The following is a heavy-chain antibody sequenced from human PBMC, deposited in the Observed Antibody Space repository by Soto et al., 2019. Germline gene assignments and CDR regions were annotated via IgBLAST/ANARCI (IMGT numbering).Heavy chain of an antibody. Sequence: SETLSLTCTVSGGSISTYYWSWIRQPPGKGLEWIGYIYYSGSTNYNPSLKSRVTISLDTSKNQFSLRLSSVTAAYTAVYYCARETYSSGWYYWFDPWGQGTLVTVSS. D-gene: IGHD6-19*01. CDR1: GGSISTYY. CDR2: IYYSGST. CDR3: ARETYSSGWYYWFDP. V-gene: IGHV4-59*01. J-gene: IGHJ5*02.